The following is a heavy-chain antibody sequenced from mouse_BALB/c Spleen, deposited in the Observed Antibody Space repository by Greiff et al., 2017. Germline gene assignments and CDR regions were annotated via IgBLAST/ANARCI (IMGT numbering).Heavy chain of an antibody. J-gene: IGHJ4*01. CDR1: GFTFSSYW. V-gene: IGHV6-6*02. CDR3: TSYYGSPYAMDY. Sequence: VQLKESGGGLVQPGGSMKLSCVASGFTFSSYWMSWVRQSPEKGLEWVAEIRLKSDNYATHYAESVKGKFTISRDDSKSRLYLQMNSLRAEDTGIYYCTSYYGSPYAMDYWGQGTSVTVSS. CDR2: IRLKSDNYAT. D-gene: IGHD1-1*01.